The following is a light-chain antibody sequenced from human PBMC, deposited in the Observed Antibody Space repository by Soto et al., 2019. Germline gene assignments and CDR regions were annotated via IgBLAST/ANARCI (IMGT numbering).Light chain of an antibody. CDR1: SGSVSTNYY. V-gene: IGLV8-61*01. CDR2: STN. J-gene: IGLJ3*02. Sequence: QAVVTQEPSVSGSPGGTVTLTCGLSSGSVSTNYYPGWYQQTPGQAPRTLIYSTNTRSSGVPDRFSGSILGNKAALTITGAQEDDESDYYCVLYMGSGIWVFGGGTKLTVL. CDR3: VLYMGSGIWV.